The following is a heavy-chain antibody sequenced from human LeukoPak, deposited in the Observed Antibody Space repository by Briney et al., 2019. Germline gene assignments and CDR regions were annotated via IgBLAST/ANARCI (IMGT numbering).Heavy chain of an antibody. V-gene: IGHV3-53*01. CDR1: GVTVSNNF. CDR3: ARVTRGSGYAFDI. CDR2: IYGGGST. D-gene: IGHD5-12*01. J-gene: IGHJ3*02. Sequence: GGSLILSCAASGVTVSNNFMSWVRQAPGKGLEWVSVIYGGGSTYYADSVKGRFTISRDTSKNTLYLQMNSLRAEDTAVYYCARVTRGSGYAFDIWGQGTMVTVSS.